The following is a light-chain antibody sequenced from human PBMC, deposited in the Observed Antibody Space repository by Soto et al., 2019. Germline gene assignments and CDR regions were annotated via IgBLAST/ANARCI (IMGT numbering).Light chain of an antibody. CDR1: QSVNNN. CDR2: AAS. Sequence: EIVMTQSPATLSVSPGERATLSCKTSQSVNNNFAWYQQKVGKATRLLIYAASTRATGVPARFSGSGSGTEFTLTISSLQSEDFAVYYCQQYNNWLGTFGQGTKVEIK. V-gene: IGKV3-15*01. CDR3: QQYNNWLGT. J-gene: IGKJ1*01.